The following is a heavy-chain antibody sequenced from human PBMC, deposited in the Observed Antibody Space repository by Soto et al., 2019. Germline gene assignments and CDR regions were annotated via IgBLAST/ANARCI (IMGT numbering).Heavy chain of an antibody. CDR3: ARANTGTRSYYFDY. Sequence: QVQLQESGPGLVKPSQTLSLTCTVSGGSMTNGGFYWSWIRQHPGKGLEWIGYMYYSGTAHYNPSLKSRIAMSIDTSKNQFSLRLSSVTAADTAVYFCARANTGTRSYYFDYWGQGTLVTVSS. J-gene: IGHJ4*02. V-gene: IGHV4-31*03. CDR1: GGSMTNGGFY. D-gene: IGHD1-26*01. CDR2: MYYSGTA.